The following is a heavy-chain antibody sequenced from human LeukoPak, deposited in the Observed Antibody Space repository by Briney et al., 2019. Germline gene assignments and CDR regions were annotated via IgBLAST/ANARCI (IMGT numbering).Heavy chain of an antibody. Sequence: ASVKVSCKASGYTFTSYYMHWVRQAPGQGLEWMGIINPSGGSTSYAQKFQGRVTMTRDTSTSTVYMELSSLRSEDTAAYYCARDPLRNFGELGWFDPWGQGTLVTVSA. D-gene: IGHD3-10*01. CDR3: ARDPLRNFGELGWFDP. J-gene: IGHJ5*02. CDR1: GYTFTSYY. V-gene: IGHV1-46*01. CDR2: INPSGGST.